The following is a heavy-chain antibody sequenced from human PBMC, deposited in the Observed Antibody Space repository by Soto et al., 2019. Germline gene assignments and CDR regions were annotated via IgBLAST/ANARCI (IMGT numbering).Heavy chain of an antibody. J-gene: IGHJ4*02. CDR1: GVTFSSYG. V-gene: IGHV3-30*18. CDR2: ISYDGSNK. Sequence: GGSLRLSCAASGVTFSSYGMHWVRQAPGKGLEWVAVISYDGSNKYYADSVKGRFTISRDNSKNTLYLQMNSLRAEDTAVYYCAKDRSSYGPTLFDYWGQGTLVTVSS. D-gene: IGHD5-18*01. CDR3: AKDRSSYGPTLFDY.